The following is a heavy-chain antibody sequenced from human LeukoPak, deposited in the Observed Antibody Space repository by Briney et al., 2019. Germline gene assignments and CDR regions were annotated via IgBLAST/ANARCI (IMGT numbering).Heavy chain of an antibody. J-gene: IGHJ4*02. Sequence: SETLSLTCTVSGGSISSYYWSWIRQPPGKGLEWIGYIYYTGSTNYNPSLKSRVTISVDTSKNQFSLKLSSVTAADTAVYYCARGRSLGGGYYGYWGQGTLVTVSS. CDR3: ARGRSLGGGYYGY. V-gene: IGHV4-59*12. CDR2: IYYTGST. CDR1: GGSISSYY. D-gene: IGHD3-16*01.